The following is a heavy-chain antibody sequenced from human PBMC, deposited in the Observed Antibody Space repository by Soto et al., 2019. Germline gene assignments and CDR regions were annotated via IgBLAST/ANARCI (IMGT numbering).Heavy chain of an antibody. CDR2: INPSGGST. CDR1: GNTFSTYY. V-gene: IGHV1-46*01. Sequence: QVHLVQSGAEVKKPGASVKVSCKASGNTFSTYYIHWVRQAPGQGLEWMGMINPSGGSTNYEQKFQGRVTMTRDTSTSTVYMELTSLRSEDTAVFYCARGRVGIIDDYWGQGTLVTVSS. CDR3: ARGRVGIIDDY. J-gene: IGHJ4*02. D-gene: IGHD3-16*02.